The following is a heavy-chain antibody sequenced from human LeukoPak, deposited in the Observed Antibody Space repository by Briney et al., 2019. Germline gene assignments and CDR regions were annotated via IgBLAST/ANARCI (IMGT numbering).Heavy chain of an antibody. CDR3: AREVVVVAAIYYFDY. CDR2: IYTSGST. Sequence: SETLSLTCTVSGGSISSYYWSWIRQPAGKGLEWIGRIYTSGSTNYNPSLKSRVTMSVDTSKNQFSLKLSSVTAADTAVYYCAREVVVVAAIYYFDYWGQGTLVTVSS. J-gene: IGHJ4*02. D-gene: IGHD2-15*01. CDR1: GGSISSYY. V-gene: IGHV4-4*07.